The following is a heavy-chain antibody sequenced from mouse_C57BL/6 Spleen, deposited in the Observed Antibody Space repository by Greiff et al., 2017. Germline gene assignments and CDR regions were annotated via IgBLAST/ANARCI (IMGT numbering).Heavy chain of an antibody. CDR1: GYPFTSYG. V-gene: IGHV1-81*01. D-gene: IGHD1-1*01. CDR3: ARERSTTVVADWYFYV. J-gene: IGHJ1*03. CDR2: IYPRNGNT. Sequence: VQLQQSGAELARPGASVKLSCKASGYPFTSYGISWVKQRTGQGLEWIGEIYPRNGNTYYTEKFKGKATLTADKSSSTAYMELSSLTSEDSAVFFLARERSTTVVADWYFYVWGTGTTVTVSS.